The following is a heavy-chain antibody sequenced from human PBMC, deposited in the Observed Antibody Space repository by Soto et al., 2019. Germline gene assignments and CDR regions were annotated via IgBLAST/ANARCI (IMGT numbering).Heavy chain of an antibody. CDR2: IYHSGST. Sequence: SETLSLTCAVSGGSISSSNWWSWVRQPPGKGLEWIGEIYHSGSTNYNPSLKSRVTISVDKSKNQFSLKLSSVTAADTAVYYCARAGWELPRNYFDYWGQGTLVTVSS. D-gene: IGHD1-26*01. V-gene: IGHV4-4*02. CDR1: GGSISSSNW. CDR3: ARAGWELPRNYFDY. J-gene: IGHJ4*02.